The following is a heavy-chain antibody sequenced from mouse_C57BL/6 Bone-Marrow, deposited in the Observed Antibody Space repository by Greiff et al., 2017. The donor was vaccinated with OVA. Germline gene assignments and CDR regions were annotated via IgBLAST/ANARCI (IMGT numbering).Heavy chain of an antibody. J-gene: IGHJ3*01. Sequence: EVQGVESGGGLVKPGGSLKLSCAASGFTFSSYAMSWVRQTPEKRLEWVATISDGGSYTYYPDNVKGRFTISRDNAKNNLYLQMSHLKSEDTAMYYCARRGTTARFAYWGQGTLVTVSA. V-gene: IGHV5-4*01. CDR1: GFTFSSYA. D-gene: IGHD1-2*01. CDR2: ISDGGSYT. CDR3: ARRGTTARFAY.